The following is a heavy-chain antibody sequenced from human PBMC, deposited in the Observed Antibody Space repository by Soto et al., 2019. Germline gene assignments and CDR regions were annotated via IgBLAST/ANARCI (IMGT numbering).Heavy chain of an antibody. D-gene: IGHD6-13*01. V-gene: IGHV4-34*01. CDR3: ARFRRSAYSSSWGQYYGMDV. CDR1: GGSFSGYY. CDR2: INHSGST. Sequence: QVQLQQWGAGLLKPSETLSLTCAVYGGSFSGYYWSWIRQPPGKGLEWIGEINHSGSTNYNPSLKSRVTISVDTSKNQFSLKLSSVTAADTAVYYCARFRRSAYSSSWGQYYGMDVWGQGTTVTVSS. J-gene: IGHJ6*02.